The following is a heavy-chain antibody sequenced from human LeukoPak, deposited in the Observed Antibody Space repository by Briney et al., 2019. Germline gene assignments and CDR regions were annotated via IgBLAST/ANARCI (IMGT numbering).Heavy chain of an antibody. D-gene: IGHD2-2*01. CDR2: IISSSSTI. J-gene: IGHJ4*02. V-gene: IGHV3-48*04. Sequence: GGSLRLSCAASGFTFSSYSMNWVRQAPGKGLEWFYYIISSSSTIYYADSVKGRFTISRDNAKNSLYPQMNSLRAEDTAVYYCARGGLIVVPAASYYFDYWGQGTLVTVSS. CDR1: GFTFSSYS. CDR3: ARGGLIVVPAASYYFDY.